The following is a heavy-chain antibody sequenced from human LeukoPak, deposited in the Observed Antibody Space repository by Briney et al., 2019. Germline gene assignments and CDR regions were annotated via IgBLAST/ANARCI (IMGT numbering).Heavy chain of an antibody. CDR1: GGTFSSYA. D-gene: IGHD2-21*01. CDR2: IIPIFGTA. V-gene: IGHV1-69*05. CDR3: AFEGGDLKRFDY. J-gene: IGHJ4*02. Sequence: ASVKVSCKASGGTFSSYAISWVRQAPRQGLEWMGGIIPIFGTANYAQKFQGRVTITTDESTSTAYMELSSLRSEDTAVYYCAFEGGDLKRFDYWGQGTLVTVSS.